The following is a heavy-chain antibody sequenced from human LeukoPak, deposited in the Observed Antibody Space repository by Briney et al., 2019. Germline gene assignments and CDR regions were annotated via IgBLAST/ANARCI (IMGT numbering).Heavy chain of an antibody. Sequence: GASVTVSCKASGYTFTRYYLHWVRQAPGQGLEWMGWINPYNGDTNYSPKIKGRVTLTRDTSTTPSYMDLSRLTSDDTAVYFCARGSYDSRGYYSDYHFYMELWGKGTTVTVSS. CDR2: INPYNGDT. V-gene: IGHV1-2*02. J-gene: IGHJ6*03. CDR1: GYTFTRYY. D-gene: IGHD3-22*01. CDR3: ARGSYDSRGYYSDYHFYMEL.